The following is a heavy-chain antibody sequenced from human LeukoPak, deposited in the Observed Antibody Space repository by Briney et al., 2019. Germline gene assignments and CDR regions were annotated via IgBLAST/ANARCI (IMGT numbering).Heavy chain of an antibody. D-gene: IGHD6-6*01. CDR1: GFTFSSCA. V-gene: IGHV3-23*01. CDR3: AKDTSISHGADY. Sequence: GGSLRLSCAASGFTFSSCAMSWVRQAPGKGLEWVSAISGSGGSTYYADSVKGRFTISRDNSKNTLYLQMNSLRAEDTAVYYCAKDTSISHGADYWGQGTLVTVSS. CDR2: ISGSGGST. J-gene: IGHJ4*02.